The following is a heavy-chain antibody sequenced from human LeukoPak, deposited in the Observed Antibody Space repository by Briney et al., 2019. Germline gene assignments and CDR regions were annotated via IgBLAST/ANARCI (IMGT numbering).Heavy chain of an antibody. J-gene: IGHJ4*02. Sequence: PGGSLRLSCVTSGFTFSSYAMNWVRQAPGKGLEWVSGISASGGSTYYAASVKGRFTISRDGSTSTVHLQMNSLRAEDTAVYYCATHYCDISGYYYPFDNWGQGTLVTVSS. CDR1: GFTFSSYA. D-gene: IGHD3-22*01. CDR3: ATHYCDISGYYYPFDN. V-gene: IGHV3-23*01. CDR2: ISASGGST.